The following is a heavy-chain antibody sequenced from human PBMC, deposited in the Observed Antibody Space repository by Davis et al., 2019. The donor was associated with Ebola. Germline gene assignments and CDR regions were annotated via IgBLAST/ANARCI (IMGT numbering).Heavy chain of an antibody. V-gene: IGHV1-24*01. D-gene: IGHD5-12*01. CDR2: FDPNDVIR. J-gene: IGHJ3*02. Sequence: AASVKVSCKASGHPLTNKSIHWVRQAPGRGLEWMGAFDPNDVIRIYAQKFQGRVTVTRDTSTTTVYMDLSSLRSEDTALYYCTTPGGQDSGYDVFDIWGQGTMVTVSS. CDR1: GHPLTNKS. CDR3: TTPGGQDSGYDVFDI.